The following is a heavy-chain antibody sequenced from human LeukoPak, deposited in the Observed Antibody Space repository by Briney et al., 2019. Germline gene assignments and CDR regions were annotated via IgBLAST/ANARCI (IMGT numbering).Heavy chain of an antibody. V-gene: IGHV3-33*01. D-gene: IGHD3-3*01. CDR1: GFTFSSYG. J-gene: IGHJ5*02. Sequence: PGGSLRLSCAASGFTFSSYGMHWVRQAPGKGLEWVAVIWYDGSNKYYADSVKGRFTISRDNSKNTLYLQMNSLRAEDTAVYYCARDGVRITIFGVATNWFDPWGQGTLVTVSS. CDR2: IWYDGSNK. CDR3: ARDGVRITIFGVATNWFDP.